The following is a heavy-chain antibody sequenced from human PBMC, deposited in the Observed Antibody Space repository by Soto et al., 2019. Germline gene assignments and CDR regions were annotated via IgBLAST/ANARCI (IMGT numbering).Heavy chain of an antibody. CDR2: IYPGDSDT. V-gene: IGHV5-51*01. CDR3: ARHIAARGGNYYYYYGMDV. Sequence: LGESLKISCKGSGYSFTSYWIGWVRQMPGKGLEWMGIIYPGDSDTRYSPSFQGQVTISADKSISTAYLQWSSLKASDTAMYYCARHIAARGGNYYYYYGMDVWGQGTTVTVSS. D-gene: IGHD6-6*01. J-gene: IGHJ6*02. CDR1: GYSFTSYW.